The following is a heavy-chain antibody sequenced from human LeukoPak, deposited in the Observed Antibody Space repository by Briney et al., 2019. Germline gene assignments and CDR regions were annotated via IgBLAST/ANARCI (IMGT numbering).Heavy chain of an antibody. Sequence: HPGVSLRLSCAASGFSFNSYSMNWVRQAPGKGLEWVSYMSSSSKTIYYVDSVKGRFTIARDNAKNSLYLQMNSLRDEDTAVYYCARDPRYSAGYGSGVYRADGFDIWGQGTMVTVSS. J-gene: IGHJ3*02. CDR2: MSSSSKTI. V-gene: IGHV3-48*02. CDR3: ARDPRYSAGYGSGVYRADGFDI. CDR1: GFSFNSYS. D-gene: IGHD3-10*01.